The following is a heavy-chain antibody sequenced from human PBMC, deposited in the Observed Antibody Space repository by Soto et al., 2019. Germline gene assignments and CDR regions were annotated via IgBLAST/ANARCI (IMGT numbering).Heavy chain of an antibody. J-gene: IGHJ3*02. CDR3: AASYYAILTGHFAFDI. Sequence: SETLALSFTVSGTFFSHFYWTWLRHDPGKGLKWPGYIYDSVSTNYSPSVKSRVTMSVDTSKTQFSLDLGSVTAADTAVYFCAASYYAILTGHFAFDIWGHGTMVTVSS. V-gene: IGHV4-59*01. D-gene: IGHD3-9*01. CDR2: IYDSVST. CDR1: GTFFSHFY.